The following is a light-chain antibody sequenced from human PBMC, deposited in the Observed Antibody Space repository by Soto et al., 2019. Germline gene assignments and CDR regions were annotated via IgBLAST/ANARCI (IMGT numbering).Light chain of an antibody. Sequence: EIVLTQSPGTLSLSPGERATLSCRASQSVSSNNLDWYQQKPGQAPRLLIYAASRRAAGTPDRFSGSGSGTAFTLSISRLEAEDFAVYYCHHYANSVWTFGQGTKVEIK. CDR1: QSVSSNN. CDR2: AAS. V-gene: IGKV3-20*01. J-gene: IGKJ1*01. CDR3: HHYANSVWT.